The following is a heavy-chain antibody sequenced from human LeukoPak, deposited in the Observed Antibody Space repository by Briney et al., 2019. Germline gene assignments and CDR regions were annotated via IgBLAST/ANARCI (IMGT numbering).Heavy chain of an antibody. V-gene: IGHV3-53*01. D-gene: IGHD5-24*01. CDR2: IYSGGGT. J-gene: IGHJ4*02. Sequence: PGGSLRLSCAASRFTVSTNYMSWVRQAPGKGLEWVSVIYSGGGTYYADSVKGRFIISRDNSKNTVYLQMNSLSAEDAAVYYCVKDDGWVQYANWGQGTLVTVSS. CDR3: VKDDGWVQYAN. CDR1: RFTVSTNY.